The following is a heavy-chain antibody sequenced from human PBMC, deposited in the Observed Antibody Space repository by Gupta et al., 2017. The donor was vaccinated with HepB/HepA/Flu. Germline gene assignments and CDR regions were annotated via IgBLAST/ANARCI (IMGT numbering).Heavy chain of an antibody. D-gene: IGHD3-10*01. Sequence: EVQLVESGGGLVQPGGSLRLSCAASGFTFGNYEMIWVRQAPGKGLEWVSYISYSGGTIYYVDSVRGRFTISRDNAKNSLYLQMNSLRAEDTAIYYCASVYGSGSYHDYWGQGTLVTVSS. CDR3: ASVYGSGSYHDY. V-gene: IGHV3-48*03. J-gene: IGHJ4*02. CDR2: ISYSGGTI. CDR1: GFTFGNYE.